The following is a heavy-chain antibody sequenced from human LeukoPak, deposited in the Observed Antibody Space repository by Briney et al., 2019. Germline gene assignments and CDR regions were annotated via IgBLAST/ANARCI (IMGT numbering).Heavy chain of an antibody. J-gene: IGHJ5*02. Sequence: GGSLRLSCAASGFTFSSYWMSWVRQAPGKGLEWVANIKQDGSEKYYVDSVKGRFTISRDNAKNSLYLQMNSPRAEDTAVYYCAREYTTVTNWFDPWGQGTLVTVSS. CDR3: AREYTTVTNWFDP. CDR2: IKQDGSEK. D-gene: IGHD4-11*01. V-gene: IGHV3-7*01. CDR1: GFTFSSYW.